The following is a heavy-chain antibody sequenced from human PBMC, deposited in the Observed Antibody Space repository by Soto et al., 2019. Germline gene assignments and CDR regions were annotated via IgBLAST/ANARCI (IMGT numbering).Heavy chain of an antibody. CDR2: VSHDGRNT. CDR1: GFTFSDYA. CDR3: ARDGVSSTDYTWNYGTYFDY. D-gene: IGHD1-1*01. Sequence: PGGSLRLSCAASGFTFSDYAMHWVRQAPGKGLEWVAVVSHDGRNTHYADSVKGRFTISRDSSSQTLYLQMNSLRPDDTAMYYCARDGVSSTDYTWNYGTYFDYWGPGALVTVSS. J-gene: IGHJ4*02. V-gene: IGHV3-30*03.